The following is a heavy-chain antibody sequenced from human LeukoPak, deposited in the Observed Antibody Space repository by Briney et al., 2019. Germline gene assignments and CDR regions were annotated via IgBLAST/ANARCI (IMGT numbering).Heavy chain of an antibody. CDR1: GYTFTGFH. CDR2: INPNSGDT. CDR3: TTSPGDPFDY. V-gene: IGHV1-2*02. D-gene: IGHD3-16*01. J-gene: IGHJ4*02. Sequence: ASVKVSCKAPGYTFTGFHIHWVRQAPGQGLEYMGWINPNSGDTNYAQKFQGRVTMTRDTSISTAYMELSSLRFDDTAVYYCTTSPGDPFDYWGQGTLVTVSS.